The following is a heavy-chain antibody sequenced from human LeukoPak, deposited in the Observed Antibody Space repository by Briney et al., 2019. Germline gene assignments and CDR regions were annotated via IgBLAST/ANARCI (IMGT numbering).Heavy chain of an antibody. Sequence: GGSLRLSCAASGFTFSDYYMSWIRQAPGKGLEWVSYISSGGRTIYYADSVKGRFTMSRDNAKNSLYLQMNSLRAEDTAVYYCAKGLKAMIVVVITEFDYWGQGTLVTVSS. J-gene: IGHJ4*02. CDR3: AKGLKAMIVVVITEFDY. D-gene: IGHD3-22*01. CDR1: GFTFSDYY. V-gene: IGHV3-11*01. CDR2: ISSGGRTI.